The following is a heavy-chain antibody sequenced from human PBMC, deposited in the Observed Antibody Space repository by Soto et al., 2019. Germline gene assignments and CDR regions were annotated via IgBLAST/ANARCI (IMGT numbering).Heavy chain of an antibody. CDR3: ATRNYYDTRGYYYYYFDY. Sequence: EVQLLESGGGLVQPGGSLRLSCAASGLTFSSYVMSWVRQAPGKGLEWVSGITGSGGTTYYADSVKGRFTISRDNSKNSLYLQMNSLRVEDTAVYYCATRNYYDTRGYYYYYFDYWGQGTLVTVSS. CDR2: ITGSGGTT. J-gene: IGHJ4*02. D-gene: IGHD3-22*01. CDR1: GLTFSSYV. V-gene: IGHV3-23*01.